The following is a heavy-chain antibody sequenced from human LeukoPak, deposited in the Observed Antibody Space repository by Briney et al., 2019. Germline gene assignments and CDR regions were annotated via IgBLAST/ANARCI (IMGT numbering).Heavy chain of an antibody. Sequence: GGSLRLSCAASGFTFSTYSMNWVRQAPGKGLEWVSSIGGSSTSIYYAGSVKGRFTISRDNAKNSLYLQMNSLRAEDTALYYCARDAVNRYYFDYWGQGTLVTVSS. CDR2: IGGSSTSI. CDR3: ARDAVNRYYFDY. J-gene: IGHJ4*02. CDR1: GFTFSTYS. V-gene: IGHV3-21*04. D-gene: IGHD6-19*01.